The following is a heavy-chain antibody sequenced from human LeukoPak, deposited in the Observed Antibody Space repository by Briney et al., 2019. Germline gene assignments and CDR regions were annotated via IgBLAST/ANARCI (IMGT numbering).Heavy chain of an antibody. CDR2: INPSGGST. CDR1: GYTFTSYY. V-gene: IGHV1-46*01. J-gene: IGHJ5*02. D-gene: IGHD6-19*01. CDR3: AVSSGWYGGFDP. Sequence: APVKVSCKASGYTFTSYYMHWVRQAPGQGLEWMGIINPSGGSTSYAQKFQGRVTMTRDTSTSTVYMELSSLRSEDTAVYYCAVSSGWYGGFDPWGQGTLVTVSS.